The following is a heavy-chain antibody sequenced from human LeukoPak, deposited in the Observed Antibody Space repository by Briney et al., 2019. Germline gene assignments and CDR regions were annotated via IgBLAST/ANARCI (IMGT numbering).Heavy chain of an antibody. CDR1: GGSFSGYY. CDR2: IYYSGST. V-gene: IGHV4-59*01. CDR3: ARGDFDFDY. J-gene: IGHJ4*02. Sequence: PSETLSLTCAVYGGSFSGYYWSWIRQPPGKGLEWIGYIYYSGSTNYNPSLKSRVTISVDTSKNQFSLKLSSVTAADTAVYYCARGDFDFDYWGQGTLVTVSS. D-gene: IGHD2/OR15-2a*01.